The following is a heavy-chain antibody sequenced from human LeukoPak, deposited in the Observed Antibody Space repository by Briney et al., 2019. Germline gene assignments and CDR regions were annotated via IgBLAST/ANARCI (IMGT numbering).Heavy chain of an antibody. CDR1: GYTFTSYD. CDR3: ARREPFYDSSGYYDY. CDR2: MNPNSGDT. V-gene: IGHV1-8*01. J-gene: IGHJ4*02. Sequence: ASVKVSCKASGYTFTSYDINWVRQAPGQGLEWMGWMNPNSGDTGYAQKFQGRVTMTRNTSISTAYMELSGLRSEDTAVYHCARREPFYDSSGYYDYWGQGTLVTVSS. D-gene: IGHD3-22*01.